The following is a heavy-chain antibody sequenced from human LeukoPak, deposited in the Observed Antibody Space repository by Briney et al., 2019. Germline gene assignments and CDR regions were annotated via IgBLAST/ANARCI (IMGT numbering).Heavy chain of an antibody. Sequence: HSGGSLRLSCAVSGFTFSSYAMYWVRRAPGKGLEFVSGISSSGGSTYCATSVKGRFTISRDNSKNTLYLQMGSLRAEDMAVYYCAREGEGYYFDYWGQGTLVTVSS. V-gene: IGHV3-64*01. CDR2: ISSSGGST. CDR3: AREGEGYYFDY. J-gene: IGHJ4*02. CDR1: GFTFSSYA. D-gene: IGHD3-16*01.